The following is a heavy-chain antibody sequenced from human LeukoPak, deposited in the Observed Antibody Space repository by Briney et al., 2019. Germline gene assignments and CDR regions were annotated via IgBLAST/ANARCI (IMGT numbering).Heavy chain of an antibody. CDR1: GFTFSDYY. V-gene: IGHV3-11*04. CDR3: ARDGSSCIDQ. D-gene: IGHD2-2*01. J-gene: IGHJ4*02. Sequence: PGGSLRLSCAASGFTFSDYYMTWIRQTPGKGLEWLSYISGSGGAINYADSVKGRFTISSDNTKNTLYLQMNSLKAEDTAVYYCARDGSSCIDQWGQGTLVTVSS. CDR2: ISGSGGAI.